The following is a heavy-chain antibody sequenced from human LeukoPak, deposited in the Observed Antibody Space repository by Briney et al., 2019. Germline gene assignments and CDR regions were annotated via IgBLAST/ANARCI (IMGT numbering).Heavy chain of an antibody. CDR1: GGSISSYY. D-gene: IGHD6-6*01. J-gene: IGHJ5*02. CDR3: ARFYSSSSFGWFDP. V-gene: IGHV4-4*09. Sequence: PSETLSLTRTVSGGSISSYYWRWIRQPPGKGLEWIGYIYTSGSTNYIPSLKSRVTISVDTSKNQFSLKLSSVTAADTAVYYCARFYSSSSFGWFDPWGQGTLVTVSS. CDR2: IYTSGST.